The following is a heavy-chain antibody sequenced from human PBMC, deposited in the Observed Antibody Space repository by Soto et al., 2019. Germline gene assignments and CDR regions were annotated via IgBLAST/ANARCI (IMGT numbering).Heavy chain of an antibody. J-gene: IGHJ6*02. D-gene: IGHD3-10*01. CDR3: ANPTVRADYYGMDV. CDR2: ISYDGSNK. Sequence: PGGSLRLSCAASGFTFSSYGMHWVRQAPGKGLEWVAVISYDGSNKYYADSVKGRFTISRDNSKNTLYLQMNSLRAEDTAVYYCANPTVRADYYGMDVWGQGTTVTVSS. CDR1: GFTFSSYG. V-gene: IGHV3-30*18.